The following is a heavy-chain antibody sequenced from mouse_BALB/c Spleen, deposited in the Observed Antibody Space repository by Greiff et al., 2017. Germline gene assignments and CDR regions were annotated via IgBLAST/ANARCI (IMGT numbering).Heavy chain of an antibody. CDR1: GYTFTSYT. CDR2: INPSSGYT. V-gene: IGHV1-4*01. CDR3: ARDQGGFAY. D-gene: IGHD3-3*01. J-gene: IGHJ3*01. Sequence: QVHVKQSGAELARPGASVKMSCKASGYTFTSYTMHWVKQRPGQGLEWIGYINPSSGYTNYNQKFKDKATLTADKSSSTAYMQLSSLTSEDSAVYYCARDQGGFAYWGQGTLVTVSA.